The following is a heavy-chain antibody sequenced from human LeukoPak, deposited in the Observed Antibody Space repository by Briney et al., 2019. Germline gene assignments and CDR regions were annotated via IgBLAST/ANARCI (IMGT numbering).Heavy chain of an antibody. CDR2: IYYSGNT. J-gene: IGHJ6*02. D-gene: IGHD3-3*01. Sequence: SETLSLTCTVSGGSISGSSYYWGWIRQPPGKGLEWIGSIYYSGNTYYNPSLKSRVTISVDTSKNQFSLKLNSVTATDTAVYYCASLSSRYYDFWSGPSMDVWGQGTTVTVSS. CDR1: GGSISGSSYY. V-gene: IGHV4-39*01. CDR3: ASLSSRYYDFWSGPSMDV.